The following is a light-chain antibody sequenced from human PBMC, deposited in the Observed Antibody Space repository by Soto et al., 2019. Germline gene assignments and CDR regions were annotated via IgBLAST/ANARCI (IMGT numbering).Light chain of an antibody. V-gene: IGKV1-39*01. CDR3: QQSYSTPHT. CDR2: AAS. J-gene: IGKJ5*01. Sequence: IQMTQSPSSLSASIGERVTITCRASQSISSYLNWYQQKPGKAPKLLIYAASSLQSGVLSRFSGSGSGTDFTLTSSSLQPEDFATYYCQQSYSTPHTFGQGTRLEIK. CDR1: QSISSY.